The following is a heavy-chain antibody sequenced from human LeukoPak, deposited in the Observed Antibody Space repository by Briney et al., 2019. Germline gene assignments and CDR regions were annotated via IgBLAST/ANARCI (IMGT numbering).Heavy chain of an antibody. CDR1: GGSISSGDYY. J-gene: IGHJ5*02. V-gene: IGHV4-30-4*01. D-gene: IGHD6-6*01. CDR2: IYYSGST. Sequence: PSETLSLTCTVSGGSISSGDYYWSWIRQPPGKGLEWIGYIYYSGSTYYNPSLKSRVTISVDTSKNQFSLKLSSVTAADTAVYYWSRELGGIAARPGGNWFDPWGQGTLVTVSS. CDR3: SRELGGIAARPGGNWFDP.